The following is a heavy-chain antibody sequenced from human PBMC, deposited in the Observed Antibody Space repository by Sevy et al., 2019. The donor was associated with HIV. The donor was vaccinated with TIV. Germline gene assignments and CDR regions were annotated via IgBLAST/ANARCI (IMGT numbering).Heavy chain of an antibody. CDR3: ARDPGSSWSSFDY. CDR2: ISYDGSHK. CDR1: GFIFGSYA. Sequence: SLRLSCAASGFIFGSYAMNWVRQAPGKGLEWVAVISYDGSHKYYADSVKGRFTISRDSSKNTLYLQMHSLRTDDTAVYYCARDPGSSWSSFDYWGQGTLVTVSS. J-gene: IGHJ4*02. D-gene: IGHD6-13*01. V-gene: IGHV3-30-3*01.